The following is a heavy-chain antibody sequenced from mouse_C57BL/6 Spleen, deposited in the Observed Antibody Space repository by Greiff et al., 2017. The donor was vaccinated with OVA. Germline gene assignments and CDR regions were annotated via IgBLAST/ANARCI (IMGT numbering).Heavy chain of an antibody. V-gene: IGHV1-69*01. J-gene: IGHJ1*03. CDR3: ARGWLRRYFDV. Sequence: QVQLQQPGAELVMPGASVKLSCKASGYTFTSYWMHWVKQRPGQGLEWIGEIDPSDSYTTYNQKFKGKSTLTVDKSSSTAYMQLSSLTSEDSAVYYCARGWLRRYFDVWGTGTTVTVSS. CDR2: IDPSDSYT. CDR1: GYTFTSYW. D-gene: IGHD2-2*01.